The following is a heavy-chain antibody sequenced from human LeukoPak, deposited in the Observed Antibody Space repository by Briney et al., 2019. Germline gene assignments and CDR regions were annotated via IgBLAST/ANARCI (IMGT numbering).Heavy chain of an antibody. V-gene: IGHV4-59*01. CDR1: GGSISSYY. CDR2: IYYSGST. D-gene: IGHD3-3*01. J-gene: IGHJ6*02. Sequence: SETLSLTCTVSGGSISSYYWSWIRQPPGKGLEWIGYIYYSGSTNYNPSLKSRVIISVDTSKNQFSLKLSSVTAADTAVYYCAGVYYDFWSGYNYYYYGMDVWGQGTTVTVSS. CDR3: AGVYYDFWSGYNYYYYGMDV.